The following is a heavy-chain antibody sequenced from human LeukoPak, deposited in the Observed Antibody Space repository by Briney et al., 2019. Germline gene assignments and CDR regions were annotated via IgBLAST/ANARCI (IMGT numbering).Heavy chain of an antibody. CDR2: INPNSGGT. CDR3: ARVSFALHYSGSYYYYY. Sequence: ASVKVSCKASGYTFTGYYMHWVRQAPGQGLEWMGWINPNSGGTNYAQKFQGRVTMTRDTSSSTAYMELSRLRSDDTAVYYCARVSFALHYSGSYYYYYWGQGTLVTVSS. CDR1: GYTFTGYY. V-gene: IGHV1-2*02. D-gene: IGHD1-26*01. J-gene: IGHJ4*02.